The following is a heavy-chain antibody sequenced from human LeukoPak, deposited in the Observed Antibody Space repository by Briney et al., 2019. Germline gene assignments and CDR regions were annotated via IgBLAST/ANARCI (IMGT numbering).Heavy chain of an antibody. Sequence: GRSLRLTCAVSGFTFSSYWMSWVRPTPGKGLEWVANIKQDGSEKYYVDSVKGRFTISRGNAKNSLYLQMNSLRAEDTAVYYCAGNYGDPFDYWGQGSLVSVSS. CDR2: IKQDGSEK. CDR3: AGNYGDPFDY. V-gene: IGHV3-7*01. CDR1: GFTFSSYW. D-gene: IGHD4-17*01. J-gene: IGHJ4*02.